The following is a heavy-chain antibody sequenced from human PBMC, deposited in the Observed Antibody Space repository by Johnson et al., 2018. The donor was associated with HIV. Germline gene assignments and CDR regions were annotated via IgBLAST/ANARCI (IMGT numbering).Heavy chain of an antibody. CDR2: IYSGGST. CDR1: GFTFTHYA. Sequence: QVQLVESGGGVVQPGRSLRLSCAASGFTFTHYAMDWVRQAPGKGLEWVAVIYSGGSTYYADSVKGRFTISRDNSKNTLYLQMNSLRAEDTAVYYCARDSTPWGGDYVGYAFDIWGQGTMVAVSS. D-gene: IGHD4-17*01. V-gene: IGHV3-NL1*01. CDR3: ARDSTPWGGDYVGYAFDI. J-gene: IGHJ3*02.